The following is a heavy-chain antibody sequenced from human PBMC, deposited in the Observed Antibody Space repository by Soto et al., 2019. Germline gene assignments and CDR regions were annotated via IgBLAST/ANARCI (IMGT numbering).Heavy chain of an antibody. Sequence: SETLSLTCAVSGGSISSSSYYWGWIRQPPGKGLEWIGSIYYSGYTYYNPSLKSRVTISVDTSKNQFSLKLTSVTAADTAVYYCARDKITGLFDYWGQGTLVTVSS. CDR1: GGSISSSSYY. V-gene: IGHV4-39*02. D-gene: IGHD2-8*02. CDR3: ARDKITGLFDY. CDR2: IYYSGYT. J-gene: IGHJ4*02.